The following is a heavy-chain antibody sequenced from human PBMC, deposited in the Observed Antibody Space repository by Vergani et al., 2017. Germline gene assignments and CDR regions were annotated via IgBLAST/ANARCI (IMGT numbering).Heavy chain of an antibody. J-gene: IGHJ4*02. Sequence: QVQLQQWGAGVVKPSGTLSLTCAVFGKSFSSFYWSWIRQPPGKGLEWIGEINNDGHTNYNPSLESRVTVSRDTAKNQFSLNLMSVTAADTAMSYWAVRPRVNLVGGEIVTKRTFDYWGQGSLVTVSS. D-gene: IGHD3-10*01. CDR1: GKSFSSFY. CDR2: INNDGHT. V-gene: IGHV4-34*02. CDR3: AVRPRVNLVGGEIVTKRTFDY.